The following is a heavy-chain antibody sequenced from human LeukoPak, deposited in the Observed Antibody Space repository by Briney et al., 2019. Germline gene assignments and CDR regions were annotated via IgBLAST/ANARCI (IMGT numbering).Heavy chain of an antibody. CDR2: IYYSGST. J-gene: IGHJ6*02. CDR1: GGSISSYY. D-gene: IGHD3-22*01. CDR3: ARGPYYYDSSGYYPHTYYYGMDV. Sequence: SETLSLTCTVSGGSISSYYWSWIRQPPGKGLEWIGYIYYSGSTNYNPSLKSRVTISVDTSKNQFSLKLSSVTAADTAVYYCARGPYYYDSSGYYPHTYYYGMDVWGQGTTVTVSS. V-gene: IGHV4-59*08.